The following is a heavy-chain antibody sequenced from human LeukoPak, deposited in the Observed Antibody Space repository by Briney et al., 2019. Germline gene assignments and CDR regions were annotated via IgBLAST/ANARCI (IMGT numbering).Heavy chain of an antibody. CDR3: ARGLPGRDAFDV. V-gene: IGHV4-39*01. CDR2: IYYSGST. J-gene: IGHJ3*01. CDR1: GGSISSSSYY. Sequence: SETLSLTCTVSGGSISSSSYYWGWIRQPPGKGLEWIGSIYYSGSTYYNPSLKSRVTISVDTSKNQFSLKLSSVTAADTAVYYCARGLPGRDAFDVWGQGTVVTVSS. D-gene: IGHD3-16*01.